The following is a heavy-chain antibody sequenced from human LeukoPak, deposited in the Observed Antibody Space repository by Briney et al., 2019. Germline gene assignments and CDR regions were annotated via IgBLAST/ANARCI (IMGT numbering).Heavy chain of an antibody. CDR2: ISAYNGNT. J-gene: IGHJ5*02. V-gene: IGHV1-18*01. CDR1: GYTFTSYG. Sequence: ASVKVSCKASGYTFTSYGISWVRQAPGQGLEWMGWISAYNGNTNYAQKLQGRVTMTTDTSTSTAYIELRSLRSDDTAVYYCARGAGTMGRDWFDPWGQGTLVTVSS. D-gene: IGHD3-10*01. CDR3: ARGAGTMGRDWFDP.